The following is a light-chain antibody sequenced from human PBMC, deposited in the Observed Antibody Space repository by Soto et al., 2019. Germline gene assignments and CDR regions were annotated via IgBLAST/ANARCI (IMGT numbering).Light chain of an antibody. V-gene: IGKV1-5*01. CDR1: QSISSW. Sequence: DIQMTQSPSTLSASVGDRVTITCRASQSISSWLAWYQQKPGKAPKLLIYDASSLESGVPSRFSGSGSGTEFTLTISSLQSEDFVVYYCQQYDNWPPWTFGQGTKV. J-gene: IGKJ1*01. CDR2: DAS. CDR3: QQYDNWPPWT.